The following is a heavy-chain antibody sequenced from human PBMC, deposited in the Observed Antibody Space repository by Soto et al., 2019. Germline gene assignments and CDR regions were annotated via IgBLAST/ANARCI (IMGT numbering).Heavy chain of an antibody. CDR3: ARRWGEGRVDY. CDR2: IYHSGNT. V-gene: IGHV4-4*02. CDR1: GGSISSSNW. Sequence: QVQLQESGPGLVKPSGTLSLTCAVSGGSISSSNWWSWVRQPPGKGLEWSGEIYHSGNTNYNPSLKSRVTTAVDKSRNQFSRKLSSVTAAYTAVYYCARRWGEGRVDYWGQGTLVTVSS. J-gene: IGHJ4*02. D-gene: IGHD3-10*01.